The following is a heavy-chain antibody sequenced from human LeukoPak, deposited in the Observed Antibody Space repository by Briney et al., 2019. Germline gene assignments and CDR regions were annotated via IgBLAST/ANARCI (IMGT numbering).Heavy chain of an antibody. D-gene: IGHD4-11*01. CDR2: IIPILGIA. CDR3: ARELEYYSNYFDDY. J-gene: IGHJ4*02. Sequence: SVKVSCKASGGTFSSYTISWVRQAPGQGLEWMGRIIPILGIANYAQKFQGRVTITADKSASTAYKELSSLRSEDTAVYYCARELEYYSNYFDDYWGQGTLVTVSS. V-gene: IGHV1-69*02. CDR1: GGTFSSYT.